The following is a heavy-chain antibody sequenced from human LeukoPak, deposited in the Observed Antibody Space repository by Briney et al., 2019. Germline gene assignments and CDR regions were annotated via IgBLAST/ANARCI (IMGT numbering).Heavy chain of an antibody. D-gene: IGHD6-19*01. J-gene: IGHJ4*02. CDR1: GFTFSSHW. CDR3: ARGSNGWSGIDY. Sequence: GGSLRLSCGASGFTFSSHWMYWVRRAPGEGLVWVSRTSGDGSSTNYADSVKGRFAISRDNAKNTLYLQMNSLGAEDTSVYYCARGSNGWSGIDYWGQGTLVTVSS. V-gene: IGHV3-74*01. CDR2: TSGDGSST.